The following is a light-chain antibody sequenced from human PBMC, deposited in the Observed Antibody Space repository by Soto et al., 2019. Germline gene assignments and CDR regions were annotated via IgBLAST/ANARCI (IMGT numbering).Light chain of an antibody. J-gene: IGKJ4*01. CDR1: QDISNY. V-gene: IGKV1-33*01. CDR3: QQYDNLPRT. Sequence: DIRMTQSPSSLSACVGDRFTISCEASQDISNYLNWYQQKPGKAPKLLIYDASNLETGVPSRFSGSGSGTDFTFTISSLQPEDIATYYCQQYDNLPRTFGGGTKVDI. CDR2: DAS.